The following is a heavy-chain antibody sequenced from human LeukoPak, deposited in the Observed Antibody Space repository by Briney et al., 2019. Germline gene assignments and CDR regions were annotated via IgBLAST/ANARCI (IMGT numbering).Heavy chain of an antibody. J-gene: IGHJ4*02. Sequence: GGSLRLSCVASGFTLSSYWMSWFRQAPGEGLGWVANIKEDGSEKYYGDYVKGRFTISRDNAKNSLSLQMSSLRDEDTAVFYCARSRTTYYNVYADFWGQGLLVTVSS. V-gene: IGHV3-7*01. CDR2: IKEDGSEK. CDR3: ARSRTTYYNVYADF. D-gene: IGHD1-14*01. CDR1: GFTLSSYW.